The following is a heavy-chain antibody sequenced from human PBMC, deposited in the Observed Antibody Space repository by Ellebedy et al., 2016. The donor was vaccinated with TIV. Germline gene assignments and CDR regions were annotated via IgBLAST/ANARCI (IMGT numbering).Heavy chain of an antibody. J-gene: IGHJ5*01. CDR1: GFSFSVYG. CDR3: ARRGAYGDYAVQINSWFDS. Sequence: GESLKISCEASGFSFSVYGMVWVRQAPGKGLESVATTWFDGSKEYYADSVRGRFTISRDNVNNLLFLQMDGLRADDTAVYYCARRGAYGDYAVQINSWFDSWGQGTLVTVSS. V-gene: IGHV3-33*01. D-gene: IGHD4-17*01. CDR2: TWFDGSKE.